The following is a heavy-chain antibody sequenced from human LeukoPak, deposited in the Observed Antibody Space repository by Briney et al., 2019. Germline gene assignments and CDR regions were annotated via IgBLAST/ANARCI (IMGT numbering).Heavy chain of an antibody. CDR1: GFSFNAYA. J-gene: IGHJ4*02. Sequence: GGSLRLSCAASGFSFNAYAMHWVRQAPGKGLEWVAVMSFDGTNKFYADSVKGRFTISRDNSKNTLYLQMNRLRAEDTAVYYCAKDLVAGQGYWGQGTLVTVSS. CDR3: AKDLVAGQGY. V-gene: IGHV3-30*04. CDR2: MSFDGTNK. D-gene: IGHD6-19*01.